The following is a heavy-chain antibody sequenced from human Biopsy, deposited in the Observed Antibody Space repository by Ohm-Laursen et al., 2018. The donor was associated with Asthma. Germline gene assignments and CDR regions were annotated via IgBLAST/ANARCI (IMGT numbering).Heavy chain of an antibody. CDR3: AKRGSYFDY. V-gene: IGHV3-30-3*02. CDR2: ISYDGTNK. J-gene: IGHJ4*02. CDR1: GFIFSNYA. D-gene: IGHD1-26*01. Sequence: SLRLSCSASGFIFSNYALHWVRQAPGKGLEWVAVISYDGTNKYYADSAKGRFAISRDRSKNTLYLQMNSLRPEDTAVYYCAKRGSYFDYWGQGTLVTVSS.